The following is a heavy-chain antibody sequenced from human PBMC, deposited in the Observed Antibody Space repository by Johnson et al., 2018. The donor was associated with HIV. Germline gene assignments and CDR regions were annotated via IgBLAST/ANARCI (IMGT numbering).Heavy chain of an antibody. CDR1: GFTFSSYA. CDR2: ISGSGGST. V-gene: IGHV3-23*04. J-gene: IGHJ3*02. Sequence: VQLVESGGGVVQPGRSLRLSCAASGFTFSSYAMSWVRQAPGKGLEWVSAISGSGGSTYYADSVKGRFTISRDNSKNTLYLQMNSLRAEDTAVYYCAKSHWALAAAGTDAFDIWGQGTMVTVSS. CDR3: AKSHWALAAAGTDAFDI. D-gene: IGHD6-13*01.